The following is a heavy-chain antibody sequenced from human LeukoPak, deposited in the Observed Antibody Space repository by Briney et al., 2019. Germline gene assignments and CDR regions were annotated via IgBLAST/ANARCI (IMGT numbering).Heavy chain of an antibody. Sequence: GSLRLSCAASGFTFTNYAMSWVRQAPGKGLEWVSVISGGSGTIYYADPVKGRFTISRDNPKNTLYLQMNSLRAEDTAVYYCARGSGFMTGYPLANWGQGTLVSVSS. CDR1: GFTFTNYA. J-gene: IGHJ4*02. D-gene: IGHD3-9*01. CDR3: ARGSGFMTGYPLAN. V-gene: IGHV3-23*01. CDR2: ISGGSGTI.